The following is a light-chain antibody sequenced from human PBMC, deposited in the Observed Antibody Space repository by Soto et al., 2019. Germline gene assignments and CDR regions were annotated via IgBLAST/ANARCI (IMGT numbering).Light chain of an antibody. V-gene: IGKV3-15*01. CDR2: GAS. CDR1: QSVSSN. CDR3: QQYNNWPFPSWT. J-gene: IGKJ1*01. Sequence: EIVMTQSPATLSVSPGERATLSCRASQSVSSNLAWYQQKPGQAPRLLIYGASTRATGIPASFSGSGSGTEFTLTISSLQSEEFAVYYCQQYNNWPFPSWTFGQGTKVEIK.